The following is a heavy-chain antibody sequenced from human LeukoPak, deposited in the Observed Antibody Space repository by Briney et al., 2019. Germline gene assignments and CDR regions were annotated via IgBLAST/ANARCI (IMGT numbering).Heavy chain of an antibody. CDR3: ARGRRTRSSWSRLYYYYGMDV. Sequence: SETLSPTCAVYGGSFSGYYWSWIRQPPGKGLEWIGEINHSGSTNYNPSLKSRVTISVDTSKNQFSLKLSSVTAADTAVYYCARGRRTRSSWSRLYYYYGMDVWGQGTTVTVSS. V-gene: IGHV4-34*01. CDR2: INHSGST. CDR1: GGSFSGYY. J-gene: IGHJ6*02. D-gene: IGHD6-13*01.